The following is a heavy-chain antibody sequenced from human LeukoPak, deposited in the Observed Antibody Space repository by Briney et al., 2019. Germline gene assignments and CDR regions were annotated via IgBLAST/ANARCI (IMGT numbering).Heavy chain of an antibody. J-gene: IGHJ4*02. CDR2: ISGSGGST. CDR1: GFTFSSCE. CDR3: AKDMRVGRDYYDSSGYYHDY. V-gene: IGHV3-23*01. D-gene: IGHD3-22*01. Sequence: PGGSLRLSCAASGFTFSSCEMNWVRQAPGKGLEWVSAISGSGGSTYYADSVKGRFTISRDNSKNTLYLQMNSLRAEDTAVYYCAKDMRVGRDYYDSSGYYHDYWGQGTLVTVSS.